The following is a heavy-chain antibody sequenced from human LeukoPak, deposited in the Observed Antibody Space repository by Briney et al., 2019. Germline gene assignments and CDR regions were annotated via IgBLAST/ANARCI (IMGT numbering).Heavy chain of an antibody. CDR1: GFTFSSYE. D-gene: IGHD3-10*01. V-gene: IGHV3-48*03. CDR2: ISSSGSTI. Sequence: GGSLRLSCAASGFTFSSYETNWVRQAPGKGLEWVSYISSSGSTIYYADSVEGRFTISRDNAKNSLYLQMNSLRAEDTAVYYCARVAELLYFDYWGQGTLVTVSS. CDR3: ARVAELLYFDY. J-gene: IGHJ4*02.